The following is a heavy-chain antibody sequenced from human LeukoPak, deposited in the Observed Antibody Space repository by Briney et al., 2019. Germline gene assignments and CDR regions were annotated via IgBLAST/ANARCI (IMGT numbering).Heavy chain of an antibody. Sequence: SETLSLTCTVSGGSISSGGYYWSWICQHPGKGLEWIGYIYYSGSTYYNPSLKSRVTISVDTSKNQFSLKLSSVTAADTAVYYCARSGSYGRFGAFDIWGQGTMVTVSS. D-gene: IGHD1-26*01. V-gene: IGHV4-31*03. CDR3: ARSGSYGRFGAFDI. CDR1: GGSISSGGYY. CDR2: IYYSGST. J-gene: IGHJ3*02.